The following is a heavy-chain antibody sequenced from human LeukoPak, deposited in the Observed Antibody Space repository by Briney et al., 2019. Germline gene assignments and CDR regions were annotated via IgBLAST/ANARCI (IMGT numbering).Heavy chain of an antibody. CDR1: GYTFTSYG. CDR2: ISAYNGNT. CDR3: AGHGGDVTGYYFYDAFDI. Sequence: ASVKVSCKASGYTFTSYGISWVRQAPGQGLEWMGWISAYNGNTNYAQKLQGRVTMTTDTSTSTAYMELRSLRSDDTAVYYCAGHGGDVTGYYFYDAFDIWGQGTMVTVSS. V-gene: IGHV1-18*01. J-gene: IGHJ3*02. D-gene: IGHD3-9*01.